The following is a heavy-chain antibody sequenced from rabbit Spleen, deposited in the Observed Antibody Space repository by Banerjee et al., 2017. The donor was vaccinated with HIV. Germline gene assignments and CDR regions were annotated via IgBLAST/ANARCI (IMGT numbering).Heavy chain of an antibody. CDR2: IIAGSRIEV. D-gene: IGHD8-1*01. Sequence: QSLEESGGDLVKPGASLALTCTASGVDFSSFYYMCWVRQAPGKGLEWIACIIAGSRIEVHYATWAKGRFTISRSSSTTVALQMTSLTAADTATYFCARDTGSSFSSYGMDLWGPGTLVTVS. CDR1: GVDFSSFYY. V-gene: IGHV1S40*01. J-gene: IGHJ6*01. CDR3: ARDTGSSFSSYGMDL.